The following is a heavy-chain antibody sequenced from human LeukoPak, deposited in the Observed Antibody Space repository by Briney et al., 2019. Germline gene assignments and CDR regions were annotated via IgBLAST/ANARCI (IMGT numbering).Heavy chain of an antibody. D-gene: IGHD6-13*01. CDR2: MNPKSGNT. V-gene: IGHV1-8*01. CDR1: GYTFTSYE. Sequence: GASVKDSFLCSGYTFTSYEINWVGPPTGKGLEGMGCMNPKSGNTGYAQKFQGRVTMTRNTSISTAYMELSSLRSEDTAVYYCARKSSIWYRGMDVWGQGTTVTVSS. J-gene: IGHJ6*02. CDR3: ARKSSIWYRGMDV.